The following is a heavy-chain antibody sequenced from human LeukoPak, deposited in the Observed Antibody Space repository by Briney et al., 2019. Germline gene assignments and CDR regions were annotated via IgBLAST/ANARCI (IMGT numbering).Heavy chain of an antibody. V-gene: IGHV2-5*02. J-gene: IGHJ4*02. CDR1: GFSLSTRGVG. CDR2: IYWDDDK. CDR3: ARGRFGELYLDY. Sequence: SGPTLVNPPQTLTLTCTFSGFSLSTRGVGVGWIRQPPGKALEWLSLIYWDDDKRYSPSLKGRLTITKDTSKNQVVLTMTNMDPVDTATYYCARGRFGELYLDYWGQGTLVTVSS. D-gene: IGHD3-10*01.